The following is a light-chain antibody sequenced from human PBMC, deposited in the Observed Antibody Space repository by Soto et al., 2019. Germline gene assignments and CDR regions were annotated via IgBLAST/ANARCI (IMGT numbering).Light chain of an antibody. CDR2: DAS. V-gene: IGKV1-5*01. CDR1: QSISDW. J-gene: IGKJ4*01. Sequence: DIQMTQSPSTLSATVGDRVTITCRASQSISDWLAWYQQKPGKAPKLLIYDASGLESGVPSRFSGSGLGTEFTLTISSLQPDDFATYYCQQYKSYSLTFGGGTKVDIK. CDR3: QQYKSYSLT.